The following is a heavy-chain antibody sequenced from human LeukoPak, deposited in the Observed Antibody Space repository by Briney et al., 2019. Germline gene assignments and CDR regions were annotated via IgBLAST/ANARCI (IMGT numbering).Heavy chain of an antibody. CDR2: ISYDGSNK. CDR3: ARDLRNYWFDP. J-gene: IGHJ5*02. D-gene: IGHD1-14*01. Sequence: GGSLRLSCAASGFTFSSYAMHWVRQAPGKGLEWVAVISYDGSNKYYADSVKGRFTISRDNARNSLYLQVNSLRVEDTAVYYCARDLRNYWFDPWGQGTLATVSS. CDR1: GFTFSSYA. V-gene: IGHV3-30-3*01.